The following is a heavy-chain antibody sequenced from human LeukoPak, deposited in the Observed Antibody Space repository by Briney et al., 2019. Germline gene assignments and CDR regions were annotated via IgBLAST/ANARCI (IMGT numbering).Heavy chain of an antibody. CDR2: VSYDGSNK. CDR3: ARDLYIGLWFGAPAPGGMDV. D-gene: IGHD3-10*01. J-gene: IGHJ6*02. CDR1: GFTFSSYA. V-gene: IGHV3-30-3*01. Sequence: GGSLRLSCAASGFTFSSYAMHWVRQAPGKGLEWVAVVSYDGSNKYYADSVKGRFTISRDNSKNTLYLQMNSLRAEDTAVYYCARDLYIGLWFGAPAPGGMDVWGQGTTVTVSS.